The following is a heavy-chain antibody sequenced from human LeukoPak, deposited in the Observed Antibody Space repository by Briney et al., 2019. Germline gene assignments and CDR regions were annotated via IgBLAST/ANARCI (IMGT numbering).Heavy chain of an antibody. J-gene: IGHJ4*02. CDR1: GGSITSSSYS. V-gene: IGHV4-39*07. CDR3: ARDGLAGDYVWGSYRFYYFDY. Sequence: SETLSLTCTVSGGSITSSSYSWGWIRQPPGKGLEWIGSISNSGSTYYTPSLTGRVTISVDTSKNQFSLKLSSVTAADTAVYYCARDGLAGDYVWGSYRFYYFDYWGQGTLVTVSS. D-gene: IGHD3-16*02. CDR2: ISNSGST.